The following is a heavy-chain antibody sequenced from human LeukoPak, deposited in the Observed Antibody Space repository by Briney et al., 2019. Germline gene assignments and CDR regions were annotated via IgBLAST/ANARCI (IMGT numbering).Heavy chain of an antibody. D-gene: IGHD3-9*01. CDR3: ARHWDYDILTGYLSITPTGYYFDY. Sequence: ASVKVSCKASGYTFTSYGISWVRQAPGQGLEWMGWISAYNGNTNYAQKLQGRVTMTTDTSTSTAYMELRSLRSDDTAVYYCARHWDYDILTGYLSITPTGYYFDYWGQGTLVTVSS. CDR1: GYTFTSYG. CDR2: ISAYNGNT. V-gene: IGHV1-18*01. J-gene: IGHJ4*02.